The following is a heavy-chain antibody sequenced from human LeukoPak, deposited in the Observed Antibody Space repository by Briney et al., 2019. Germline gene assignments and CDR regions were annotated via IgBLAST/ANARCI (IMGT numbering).Heavy chain of an antibody. Sequence: GGSLRLSCAASGFTFSSYGMSWVRQAPGKGLEWVANIKEDGSERYYVDSVKGRFTISRDNAKNSLYLQMNSLRAEDTAVYYCARDRYYYFYMDVWGKGTTVTISS. V-gene: IGHV3-7*01. J-gene: IGHJ6*03. CDR2: IKEDGSER. CDR3: ARDRYYYFYMDV. CDR1: GFTFSSYG.